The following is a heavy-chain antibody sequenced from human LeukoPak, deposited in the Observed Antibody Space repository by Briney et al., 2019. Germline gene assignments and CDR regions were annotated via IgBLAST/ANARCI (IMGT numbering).Heavy chain of an antibody. D-gene: IGHD2-8*01. Sequence: ASVKVSCKASGYTFTRYGISWVRQAPGQGLEWMGWISAYNGDTNYAQKVQGRVTMTTDTSTSTAYMELRSLRSDDTAVYYCARVVLEGVDAFDIWGQGTMVTVSS. CDR2: ISAYNGDT. V-gene: IGHV1-18*01. J-gene: IGHJ3*02. CDR3: ARVVLEGVDAFDI. CDR1: GYTFTRYG.